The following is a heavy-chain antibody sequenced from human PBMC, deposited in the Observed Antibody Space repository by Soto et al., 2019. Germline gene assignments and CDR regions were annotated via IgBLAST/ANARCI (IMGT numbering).Heavy chain of an antibody. CDR2: IYHSGST. Sequence: LSLTCAVSGGSISSSNWWSWVRQPPGKGLEWIGEIYHSGSTNYNPSLKSRVTISVDKSKNQFSLKLSSVTAADTAVYYCARHSQTVDDYGDYYYYGMDAWGQGTTVTVSS. CDR1: GGSISSSNW. D-gene: IGHD4-17*01. CDR3: ARHSQTVDDYGDYYYYGMDA. V-gene: IGHV4-4*02. J-gene: IGHJ6*02.